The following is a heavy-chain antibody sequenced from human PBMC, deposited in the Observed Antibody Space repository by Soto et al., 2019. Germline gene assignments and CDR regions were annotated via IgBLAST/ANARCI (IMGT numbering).Heavy chain of an antibody. CDR1: GYNFTTYL. CDR3: ARSGRNGYYGMDV. Sequence: GESLKISCKGSGYNFTTYLIGWVRQIPGKGLEGMVIIYPGDSDTRYRPSFQGQVTISADKSISTAFLQWSGLKASDTALYYCARSGRNGYYGMDVWGQGTTVTLSS. D-gene: IGHD1-26*01. CDR2: IYPGDSDT. J-gene: IGHJ6*02. V-gene: IGHV5-51*01.